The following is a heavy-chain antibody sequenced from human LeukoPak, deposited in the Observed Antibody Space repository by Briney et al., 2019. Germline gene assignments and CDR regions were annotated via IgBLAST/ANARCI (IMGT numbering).Heavy chain of an antibody. J-gene: IGHJ4*02. Sequence: GGSLRLSCAASGFTFSSYAMSWVRQARGKGLEWVSAISGSGGSTYYADSVKGRFTISRDNSKNTLYLQMNSLRAEDTSIYYCAKTGISGAATVFFDSWGQGTLVTVSS. V-gene: IGHV3-23*01. CDR1: GFTFSSYA. D-gene: IGHD1-26*01. CDR2: ISGSGGST. CDR3: AKTGISGAATVFFDS.